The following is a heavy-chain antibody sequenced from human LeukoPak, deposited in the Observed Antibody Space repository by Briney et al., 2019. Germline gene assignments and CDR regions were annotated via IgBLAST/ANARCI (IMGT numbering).Heavy chain of an antibody. CDR1: GFTFSSYS. V-gene: IGHV3-21*01. Sequence: GGSLRLSCAASGFTFSSYSMSWVRQAPGRGLEWVSSISSSSSYIYCADSVKGRFTISRDNAKNSLYLQMNSLRAEDTAVYYCARAPNWNDVFDYWGQGTLVTVSS. J-gene: IGHJ4*02. D-gene: IGHD1-1*01. CDR3: ARAPNWNDVFDY. CDR2: ISSSSSYI.